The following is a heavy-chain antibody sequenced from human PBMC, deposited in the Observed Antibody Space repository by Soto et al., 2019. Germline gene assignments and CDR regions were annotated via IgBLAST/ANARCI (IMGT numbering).Heavy chain of an antibody. J-gene: IGHJ4*02. CDR3: ARGRRSCTGNNCYTDFDF. CDR1: GYTFSNFW. V-gene: IGHV5-51*01. Sequence: PGESLKISCQCSGYTFSNFWIAWVRQLPGKGLEYMGIIYPGDSETRYSPSFHGKVTISADRSIGTAYLQWSSLEASDSAFYYCARGRRSCTGNNCYTDFDFWGQGSLVTVSS. D-gene: IGHD2-2*02. CDR2: IYPGDSET.